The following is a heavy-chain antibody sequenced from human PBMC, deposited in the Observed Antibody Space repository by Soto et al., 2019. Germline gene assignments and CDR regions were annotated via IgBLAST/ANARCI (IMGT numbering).Heavy chain of an antibody. CDR3: AREENCSDGICYSEYFQR. J-gene: IGHJ1*01. V-gene: IGHV1-46*01. CDR2: VNPSGGST. CDR1: GYIFTAYS. Sequence: QVQLVQSGAEVKKPGASVKVSCKASGYIFTAYSMHWERQAPGQGLEWMGVVNPSGGSTNYAQKFQGRITMTRDTSTSTVYMDLSSLTSEDTAVYYCAREENCSDGICYSEYFQRWGQGTLVTVSS. D-gene: IGHD2-15*01.